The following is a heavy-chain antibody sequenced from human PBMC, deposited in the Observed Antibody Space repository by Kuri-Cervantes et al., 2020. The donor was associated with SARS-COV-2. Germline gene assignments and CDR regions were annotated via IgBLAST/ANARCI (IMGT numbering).Heavy chain of an antibody. CDR3: ARDGAFTIFGVVIIGDY. V-gene: IGHV3-74*01. Sequence: GGSLRLSCAASGFTFSSYWMHWVRQAPGKGLVWVSRINSDGSSTSYADSVKGRSTISRDNAKNTLYLQMNSLRAEDTAVYYCARDGAFTIFGVVIIGDYWGQGTLVTVSS. CDR2: INSDGSST. CDR1: GFTFSSYW. J-gene: IGHJ4*02. D-gene: IGHD3-3*01.